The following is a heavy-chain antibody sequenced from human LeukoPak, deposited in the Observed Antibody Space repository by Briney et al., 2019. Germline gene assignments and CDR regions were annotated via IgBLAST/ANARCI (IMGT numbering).Heavy chain of an antibody. D-gene: IGHD3-16*02. J-gene: IGHJ4*02. Sequence: GASVKVSCKVSGYTLTELSMHWVRQAPGKGLEWMGGFDPEDGETIYAQKFQGRVTMTEDTSTDTAYMELSSLRSEDTAVYYCATDPYGITFGGVIVGGNWGQGALVTVSS. CDR2: FDPEDGET. V-gene: IGHV1-24*01. CDR3: ATDPYGITFGGVIVGGN. CDR1: GYTLTELS.